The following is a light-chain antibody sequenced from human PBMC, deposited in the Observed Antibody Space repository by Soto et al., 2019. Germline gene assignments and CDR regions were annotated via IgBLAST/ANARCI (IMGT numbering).Light chain of an antibody. CDR3: QQYGSSPFT. CDR2: GTS. V-gene: IGKV3-20*01. J-gene: IGKJ4*01. CDR1: QSISSGF. Sequence: EIVLTQSPGTLSLSPGARATFSCRASQSISSGFLAWYQQKPGQAPRLLIYGTSSRATAIPDRFSGSGSGTDFTLTISRLEPEDFAVYYCQQYGSSPFTFGGGTKVDIK.